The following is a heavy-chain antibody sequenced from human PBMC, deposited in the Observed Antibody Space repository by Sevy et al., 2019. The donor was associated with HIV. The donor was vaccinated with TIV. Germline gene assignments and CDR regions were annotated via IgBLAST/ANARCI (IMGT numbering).Heavy chain of an antibody. D-gene: IGHD2-21*01. CDR3: AGDVFVEGVDV. CDR1: GASISDYY. V-gene: IGHV4-59*01. Sequence: SETLSLTCTVSGASISDYYWSWIRQPPGKQLEWIGYIYYTGSTNYNPSLESRVSLSVDTSKNQFSLRLTSVTAADTALYYCAGDVFVEGVDVWGQGTTVTVSS. CDR2: IYYTGST. J-gene: IGHJ6*02.